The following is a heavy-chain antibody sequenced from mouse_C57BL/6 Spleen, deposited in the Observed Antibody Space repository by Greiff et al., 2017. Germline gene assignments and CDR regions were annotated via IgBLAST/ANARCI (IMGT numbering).Heavy chain of an antibody. V-gene: IGHV1-15*01. CDR3: SQKGYWYFDV. Sequence: VQLQQPGAELVRPGASVTLSCKASGYTFTDYEMHWVKQTPVHGLEWIGAIDPETGGTAYNQKFKGKAILTADKSSSTAYMGLRSLTSEDSAVYYCSQKGYWYFDVWGTGTTVAVSS. CDR2: IDPETGGT. CDR1: GYTFTDYE. J-gene: IGHJ1*03.